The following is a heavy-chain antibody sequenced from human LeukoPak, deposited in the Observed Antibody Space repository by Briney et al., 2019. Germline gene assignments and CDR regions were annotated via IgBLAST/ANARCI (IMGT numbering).Heavy chain of an antibody. D-gene: IGHD6-19*01. V-gene: IGHV4-59*01. CDR2: IYYSGST. CDR1: GGSISSYY. Sequence: PSETLSLTCTVSGGSISSYYWSWIRQPPGKGLEWIGYIYYSGSTNYNPSLKSRVTISVDTSKNQFSLKLSSVTAADTAVYYCARGYGSHTSGWDYWGQGTLVTVPS. CDR3: ARGYGSHTSGWDY. J-gene: IGHJ4*02.